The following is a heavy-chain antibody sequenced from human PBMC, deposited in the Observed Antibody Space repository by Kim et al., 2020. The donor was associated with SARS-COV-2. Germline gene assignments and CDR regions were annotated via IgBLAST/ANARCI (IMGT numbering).Heavy chain of an antibody. Sequence: GGSLRLSCAASGFTFSSYAMHWVRQAPGKGLEWVAVISYDGSNKYYADSVKGRFTISRDNSKNTLYLQMNSLRAEDTAVYYCARDDYWGQGTLVTVSS. CDR1: GFTFSSYA. CDR2: ISYDGSNK. J-gene: IGHJ4*02. V-gene: IGHV3-30*04. CDR3: ARDDY.